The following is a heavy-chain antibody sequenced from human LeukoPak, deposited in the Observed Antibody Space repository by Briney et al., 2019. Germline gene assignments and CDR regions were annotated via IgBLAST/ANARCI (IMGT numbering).Heavy chain of an antibody. J-gene: IGHJ6*03. Sequence: PGGSLRLSCSASGFTFSSSWMTWVRQAPGMGLEWVANIKQDGSEQYTADSLKGRFTISRDNDKKLVFLQMNSLRVDDTAVYYCARVGPSYYYYYMDAWGNGTTVIVSS. CDR1: GFTFSSSW. V-gene: IGHV3-7*01. CDR3: ARVGPSYYYYYMDA. CDR2: IKQDGSEQ.